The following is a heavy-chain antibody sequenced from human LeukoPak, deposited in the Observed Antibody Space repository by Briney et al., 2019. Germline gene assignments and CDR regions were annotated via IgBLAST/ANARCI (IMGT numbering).Heavy chain of an antibody. CDR2: ISADGRMT. CDR1: GFTFTDYW. J-gene: IGHJ3*02. CDR3: ARGGFTYGPATFGALDI. Sequence: GGSLRLSCAASGFTFTDYWTHWVRQAPGKGLVWVSRISADGRMTDYEDSVKGRFTVSRDNAKNTLYLQMNRVRAEDTAVYYCARGGFTYGPATFGALDIWGQGTMVPVSS. D-gene: IGHD5-18*01. V-gene: IGHV3-74*01.